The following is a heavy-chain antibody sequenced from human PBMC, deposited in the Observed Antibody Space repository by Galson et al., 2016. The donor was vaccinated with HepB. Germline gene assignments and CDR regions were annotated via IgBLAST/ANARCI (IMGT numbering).Heavy chain of an antibody. Sequence: SLRLSCAASGFTFGSYGMHWVRQAPGKGLEWVAVISYDGSNKYYADSVKGRFTISRDNSKSTLYLQMNSLRAEDTAVYYCAKELVVVVLHYGVDVWGRGTTVTVSS. J-gene: IGHJ6*04. D-gene: IGHD2-15*01. CDR1: GFTFGSYG. CDR2: ISYDGSNK. V-gene: IGHV3-30*18. CDR3: AKELVVVVLHYGVDV.